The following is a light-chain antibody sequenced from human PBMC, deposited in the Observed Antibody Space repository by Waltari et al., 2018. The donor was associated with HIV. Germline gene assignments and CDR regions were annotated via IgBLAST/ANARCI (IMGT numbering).Light chain of an antibody. J-gene: IGKJ1*01. Sequence: DIQMTQSPSTLSASVGDTVTTTCRASQSIGVWLAWYQQKPGKAPKFLISKASSLESGVPSRFSGSGAATEFTLTISSLQPDDFATYFCQEYTTYLGTFGQGTKVEIK. CDR3: QEYTTYLGT. CDR1: QSIGVW. V-gene: IGKV1-5*03. CDR2: KAS.